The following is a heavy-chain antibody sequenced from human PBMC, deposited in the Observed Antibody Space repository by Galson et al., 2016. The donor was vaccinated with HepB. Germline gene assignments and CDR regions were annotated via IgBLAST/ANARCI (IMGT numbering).Heavy chain of an antibody. D-gene: IGHD1-14*01. CDR1: GASISSSNW. CDR2: IHQSGTT. CDR3: ARHFPGGITRGFDY. J-gene: IGHJ4*02. Sequence: SETLSLTCAVSGASISSSNWWSWVRQPPGKGLEWIGEIHQSGTTSYHPSLMSRVAMSIDQSKDQLSLVLTSVRAADTAVYFCARHFPGGITRGFDYWGRGALVTVSS. V-gene: IGHV4-4*02.